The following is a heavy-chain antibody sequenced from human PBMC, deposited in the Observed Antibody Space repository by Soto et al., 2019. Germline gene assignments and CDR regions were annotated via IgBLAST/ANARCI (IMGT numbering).Heavy chain of an antibody. D-gene: IGHD4-4*01. J-gene: IGHJ4*02. V-gene: IGHV3-74*01. Sequence: EVRLVESGGGLVQPGGSLRLSCAASGFTFTTRWMHWVRQVPGKGLVWVSYINSDGTTTTYADSVKGRFTISRDNDKSTVYLQMNSLIVDDTAIYYCARDNSYSNDYWGQGTLVTVSS. CDR1: GFTFTTRW. CDR3: ARDNSYSNDY. CDR2: INSDGTTT.